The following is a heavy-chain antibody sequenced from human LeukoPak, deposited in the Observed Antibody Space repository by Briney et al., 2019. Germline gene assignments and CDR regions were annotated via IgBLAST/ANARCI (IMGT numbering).Heavy chain of an antibody. J-gene: IGHJ4*02. CDR3: ARDRDYSNYAGFDY. V-gene: IGHV3-30*04. CDR2: ISYDGSNK. CDR1: GFTFSSYA. D-gene: IGHD4-11*01. Sequence: GGSLRLSCAASGFTFSSYAMHWVRQAPGKGLERVAVISYDGSNKYYADSMKGRFTISRDNSKNTLYLQMNSLRAEDTAVYYCARDRDYSNYAGFDYWGQGTLVTVSS.